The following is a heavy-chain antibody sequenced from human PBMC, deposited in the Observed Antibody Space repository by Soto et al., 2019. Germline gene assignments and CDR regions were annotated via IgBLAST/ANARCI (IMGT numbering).Heavy chain of an antibody. CDR1: GYSFTDYW. D-gene: IGHD2-2*01. CDR2: IYPGDSDT. V-gene: IGHV5-51*01. CDR3: ARHEGSCTSGFDY. Sequence: PGESLKISCKGSGYSFTDYWIGWVRQMPGKGLEWMGIIYPGDSDTRYSPSFQGQVTISADKPVSTAYLQWSSLNASDTAMYYCARHEGSCTSGFDYWGQRPLVTVCS. J-gene: IGHJ4*02.